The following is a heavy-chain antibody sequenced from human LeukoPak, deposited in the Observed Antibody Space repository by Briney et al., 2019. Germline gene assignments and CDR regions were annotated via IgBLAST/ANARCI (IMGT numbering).Heavy chain of an antibody. V-gene: IGHV4-59*12. CDR1: GGSISSYY. D-gene: IGHD7-27*01. CDR2: VYYTGST. CDR3: ARDPTSGYFDY. Sequence: SETLSLTCTVSGGSISSYYWSWVRQPPGKGLEWIGFVYYTGSTNYSPSLKSRVTISVDTSKNQFSLKLSSVTAADTAVYYCARDPTSGYFDYWGQGTLVTVSS. J-gene: IGHJ4*02.